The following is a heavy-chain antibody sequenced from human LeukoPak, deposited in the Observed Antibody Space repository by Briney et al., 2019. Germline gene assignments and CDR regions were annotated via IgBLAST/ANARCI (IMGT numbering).Heavy chain of an antibody. CDR2: INPNSGGT. CDR1: GYTFTGYY. CDR3: ARWAAAGDPYYYYYMDV. J-gene: IGHJ6*03. V-gene: IGHV1-2*02. D-gene: IGHD6-13*01. Sequence: GASVKVSCKASGYTFTGYYMHWVRQAPGQGLEWMGWINPNSGGTNYAQKFQGRVTMTRDTSISTAYMELSRLRSDDTAVYYCARWAAAGDPYYYYYMDVWGKGTTVTVSS.